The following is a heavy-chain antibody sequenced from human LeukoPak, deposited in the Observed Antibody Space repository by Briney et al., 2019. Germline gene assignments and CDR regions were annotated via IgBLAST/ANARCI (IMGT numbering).Heavy chain of an antibody. V-gene: IGHV4-34*01. CDR3: ARGGNIRLGELSLDY. J-gene: IGHJ4*02. D-gene: IGHD3-16*02. CDR1: GGSFSGYY. CDR2: INHSGST. Sequence: SETLSLTCAVYGGSFSGYYWSWIRQPPGKGLEWIGEINHSGSTNYNPSLKSRVTISVDTSKNQFSLKLSSVTAADTAVYYCARGGNIRLGELSLDYWGQGTLVTVSS.